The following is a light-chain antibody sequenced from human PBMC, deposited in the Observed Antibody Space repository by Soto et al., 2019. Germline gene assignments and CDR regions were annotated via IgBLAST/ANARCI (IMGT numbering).Light chain of an antibody. CDR1: SGDVGGYSS. J-gene: IGLJ1*01. Sequence: QSVLTQPRSVSGSPGQSVAISCTGTSGDVGGYSSVSWYQQHPDKAPKLVIFDVSERPSGVPDRFSGSKSGNTASLTISGLQAEDEADYYCCSYVDTFFYVFGPGTKVTVL. V-gene: IGLV2-11*01. CDR3: CSYVDTFFYV. CDR2: DVS.